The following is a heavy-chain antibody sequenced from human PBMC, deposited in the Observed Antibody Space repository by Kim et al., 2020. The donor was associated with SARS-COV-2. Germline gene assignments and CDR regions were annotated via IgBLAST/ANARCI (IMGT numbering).Heavy chain of an antibody. Sequence: TKFSQQFQGRVNFHRDTSANTASMELSSLGSEDTAVYYCARDLFHTGFDYWGQGTLVAVSS. D-gene: IGHD2-8*02. J-gene: IGHJ4*02. V-gene: IGHV1-3*01. CDR3: ARDLFHTGFDY. CDR2: T.